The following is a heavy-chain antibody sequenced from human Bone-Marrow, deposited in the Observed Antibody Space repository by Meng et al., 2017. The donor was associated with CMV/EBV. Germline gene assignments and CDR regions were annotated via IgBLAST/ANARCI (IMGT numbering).Heavy chain of an antibody. CDR1: GYSISSGYY. V-gene: IGHV4-38-2*02. CDR2: INHSGST. Sequence: GSLRLSCTVSGYSISSGYYWSWIRQPPGKGLEWIGEINHSGSTNYNPSLKSRVTISVDTSKNQFSLKLSSVTAADTAVYYCARGDYTYYYGMDVWGQGTTVTVSS. J-gene: IGHJ6*02. D-gene: IGHD4-11*01. CDR3: ARGDYTYYYGMDV.